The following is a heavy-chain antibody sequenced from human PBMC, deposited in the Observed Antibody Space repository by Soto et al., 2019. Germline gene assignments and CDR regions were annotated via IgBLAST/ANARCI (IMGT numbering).Heavy chain of an antibody. D-gene: IGHD4-17*01. CDR2: MNPKSGNT. Sequence: QVQLVQSGAEVKKPGASVKVSCKASGYTFTNYDINWVRQATGQGLEWMGWMNPKSGNTGYAQQFQGRVITTGSTTISTAYMELSSLRSEDTAVYYCVGVYGDLDYWGQGTLVAFAS. J-gene: IGHJ4*02. CDR1: GYTFTNYD. V-gene: IGHV1-8*01. CDR3: VGVYGDLDY.